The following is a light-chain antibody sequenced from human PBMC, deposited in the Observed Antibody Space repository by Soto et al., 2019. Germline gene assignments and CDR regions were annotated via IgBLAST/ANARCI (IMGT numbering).Light chain of an antibody. V-gene: IGKV1-5*03. CDR2: KAS. J-gene: IGKJ1*01. Sequence: DIQMTQSPSTLSASVGDRVTITCRASQSISSRLAWYQQKQGKAPKLLIYKASSLERGVPSRFSGSGSATDFTLTISSLQPDDFATYYCQQYNTFPWTFGQGTKVAIK. CDR3: QQYNTFPWT. CDR1: QSISSR.